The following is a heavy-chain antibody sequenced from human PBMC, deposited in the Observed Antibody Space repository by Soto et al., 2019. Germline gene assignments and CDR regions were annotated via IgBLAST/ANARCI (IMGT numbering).Heavy chain of an antibody. D-gene: IGHD7-27*01. CDR3: ARGTNWGPNYFDS. Sequence: SETLSLTCTVSGGSITSCAFYWYWIRHPPGKGLEWIGYIYHDGTTYYNPSLKGRLTISVDTSKNQFSLNLYSVTAADTAVYYCARGTNWGPNYFDSWGQGTLVTVSS. J-gene: IGHJ4*02. CDR2: IYHDGTT. V-gene: IGHV4-30-4*01. CDR1: GGSITSCAFY.